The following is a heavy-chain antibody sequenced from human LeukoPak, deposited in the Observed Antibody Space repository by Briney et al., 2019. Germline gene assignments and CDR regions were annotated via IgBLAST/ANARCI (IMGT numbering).Heavy chain of an antibody. Sequence: GGSLRLSCAASGFTFSDYYMSWIRQAPGKGLEWVSYISSSGSTIYYADSVKGRFTISRDNAKDSLYPQMNSLRAEDTAVYYCASKAARGGDWFDPWGQGTLVTVSS. J-gene: IGHJ5*02. CDR3: ASKAARGGDWFDP. CDR2: ISSSGSTI. V-gene: IGHV3-11*04. CDR1: GFTFSDYY. D-gene: IGHD6-6*01.